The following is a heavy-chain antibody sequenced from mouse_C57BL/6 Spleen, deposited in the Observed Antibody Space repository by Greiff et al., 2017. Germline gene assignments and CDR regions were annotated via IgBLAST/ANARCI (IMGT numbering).Heavy chain of an antibody. D-gene: IGHD1-1*01. CDR1: GYAFSSSW. CDR3: ARWDYDGSSRWYFDV. CDR2: IYPGDGDT. Sequence: QVQLQQSGPELVKPGASVKISCKASGYAFSSSWMNWVKQRPGKGLEWIGRIYPGDGDTNYNGKFKGKATLTADKSSSTAYMQLSSLTSEDSAVYFCARWDYDGSSRWYFDVWGTGTTVTVSS. J-gene: IGHJ1*03. V-gene: IGHV1-82*01.